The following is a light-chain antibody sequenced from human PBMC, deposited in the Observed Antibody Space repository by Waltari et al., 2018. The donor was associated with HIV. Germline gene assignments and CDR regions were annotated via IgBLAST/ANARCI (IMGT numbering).Light chain of an antibody. CDR2: AAS. CDR3: QQYYNYPYT. J-gene: IGKJ2*01. CDR1: QGISNY. Sequence: AIRMTQSPSSFSASTGDRVTITCRASQGISNYLAWYQQQPGKAPKLLIYAASTLQTVIPSRFSGSGSGTDFTLTISCLQSEDFATYYCQQYYNYPYTFGQGTKLEIK. V-gene: IGKV1-8*01.